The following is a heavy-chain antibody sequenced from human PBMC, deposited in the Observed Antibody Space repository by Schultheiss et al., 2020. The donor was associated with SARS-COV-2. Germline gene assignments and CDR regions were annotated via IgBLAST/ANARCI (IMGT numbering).Heavy chain of an antibody. CDR3: ARGGGGGYSNNYYYGMDV. CDR2: ISYDGSNK. J-gene: IGHJ6*02. V-gene: IGHV3-30-3*01. D-gene: IGHD3-9*01. CDR1: GFTFSSYA. Sequence: GESLKISCAASGFTFSSYAMHWVRQAPGKGLEWVAVISYDGSNKYYADSVKGRFTISRDNSKNTLYLQMNSLRAEDTAVYYCARGGGGGYSNNYYYGMDVWGQGTTVTVSS.